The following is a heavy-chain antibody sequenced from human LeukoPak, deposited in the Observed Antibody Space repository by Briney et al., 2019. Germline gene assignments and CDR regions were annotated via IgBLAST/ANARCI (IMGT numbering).Heavy chain of an antibody. D-gene: IGHD2-21*02. CDR1: GGTFSSYA. CDR2: IIPIFGTA. V-gene: IGHV1-69*13. Sequence: ATVKVSCKASGGTFSSYAISWVRQAPGQGLEWMGGIIPIFGTANYAQKFQDRVTITAGESTSTAYMELSSLRSEDTAVYYCARRQAYCGGDCYSTLFDYWGQGTLVTVSS. CDR3: ARRQAYCGGDCYSTLFDY. J-gene: IGHJ4*02.